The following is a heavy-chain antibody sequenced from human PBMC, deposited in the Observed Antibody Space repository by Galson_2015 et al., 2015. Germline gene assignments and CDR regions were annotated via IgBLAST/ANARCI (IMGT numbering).Heavy chain of an antibody. CDR2: IATAGDP. D-gene: IGHD4-23*01. J-gene: IGHJ2*01. CDR3: ARAWTTVVTPFSLCYFDL. V-gene: IGHV3-13*05. Sequence: SLRLSCAASGFTFSNYDMHWVRQAPGKGLEWVSGIATAGDPYYPGSVKGRFTISRENAKNSLYLQMNILRAGDTAVYYCARAWTTVVTPFSLCYFDLWGRGTLVTVSS. CDR1: GFTFSNYD.